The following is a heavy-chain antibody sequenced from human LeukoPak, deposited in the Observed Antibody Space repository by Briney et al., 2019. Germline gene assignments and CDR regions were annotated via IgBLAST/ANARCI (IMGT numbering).Heavy chain of an antibody. CDR1: GFTFSSYS. J-gene: IGHJ1*01. V-gene: IGHV3-48*01. CDR3: ARDQRPGWGEYFQH. D-gene: IGHD3-16*01. Sequence: GGSLRLSCAASGFTFSSYSMNWVRQAPGKGLEWVSYISSSSSTIYYADSVKGRFTISRDNAKNSLYLQMNSLRGEDTAVYYCARDQRPGWGEYFQHWGQGTLVTVSS. CDR2: ISSSSSTI.